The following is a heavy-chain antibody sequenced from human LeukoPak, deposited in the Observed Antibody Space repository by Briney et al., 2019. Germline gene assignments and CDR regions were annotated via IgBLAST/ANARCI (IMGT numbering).Heavy chain of an antibody. CDR3: AREGGSYYLN. CDR2: IKQDGSEK. D-gene: IGHD1-26*01. V-gene: IGHV3-7*01. CDR1: GFTFDDYG. Sequence: PGGSLRLSCAASGFTFDDYGMSWVRQAPGKGLEWVANIKQDGSEKYYVDSVKGRFTISRDNAKNSLYLQMNSLRAEDTAVYYCAREGGSYYLNWGQGTLVTVSS. J-gene: IGHJ4*02.